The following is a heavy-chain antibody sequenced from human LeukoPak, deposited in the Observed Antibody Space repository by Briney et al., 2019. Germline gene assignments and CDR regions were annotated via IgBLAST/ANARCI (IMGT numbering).Heavy chain of an antibody. J-gene: IGHJ5*02. D-gene: IGHD2-21*02. V-gene: IGHV4-30-4*07. Sequence: EASETLSLTCTVSGGSISSSSYSWSWIRQPPGKGLEWIGYIYYSGSTYYNPSLKSRVTISVDTSKNQFSLKLSSVTAADTAVYYCARAYCGGDCYSVATNWFDPWGQGTLVTVSS. CDR3: ARAYCGGDCYSVATNWFDP. CDR2: IYYSGST. CDR1: GGSISSSSYS.